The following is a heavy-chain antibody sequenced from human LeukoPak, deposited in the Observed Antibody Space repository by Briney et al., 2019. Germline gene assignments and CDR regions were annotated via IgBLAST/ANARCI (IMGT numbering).Heavy chain of an antibody. V-gene: IGHV3-7*01. J-gene: IGHJ6*03. Sequence: GGSLRLSCAASGFTFSNYWMSWVREAAGQGLEWLANIKQDGREKYYVDSVKGRFTISRDNAKNSLYLQMNSLRAEDTAVYYCARDGATFSGYDWYYYMDVWGKGTTVTVSS. D-gene: IGHD5-12*01. CDR1: GFTFSNYW. CDR2: IKQDGREK. CDR3: ARDGATFSGYDWYYYMDV.